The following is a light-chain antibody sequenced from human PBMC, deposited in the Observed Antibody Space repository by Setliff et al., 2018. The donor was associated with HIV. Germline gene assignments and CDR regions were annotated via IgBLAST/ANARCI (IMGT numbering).Light chain of an antibody. CDR1: SSDVGSYNL. CDR3: CSYAGSGTYV. J-gene: IGLJ1*01. V-gene: IGLV2-23*02. Sequence: ALTQPASVSGSPGQSITISCTGTSSDVGSYNLVSWYQQHPGKAPKLMIYDVSKRLSGVSNRFSGFKSGNTASLTISGLQAEDEADYYCCSYAGSGTYVFGTGTKATVL. CDR2: DVS.